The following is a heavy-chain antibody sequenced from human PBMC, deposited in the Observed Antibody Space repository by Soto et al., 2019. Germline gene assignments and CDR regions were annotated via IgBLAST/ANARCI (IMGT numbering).Heavy chain of an antibody. J-gene: IGHJ4*02. CDR1: GGSISSYY. V-gene: IGHV4-59*01. D-gene: IGHD1-1*01. CDR2: IYYSGST. CDR3: ARCTPGTTNFDY. Sequence: SETLSLTCTVSGGSISSYYWSWIRQPPGKGLEWIGYIYYSGSTNYNPSLKSRVTISVDTSKNQFSLKLSSVTAADTAVYYCARCTPGTTNFDYWGQGTLVTVSS.